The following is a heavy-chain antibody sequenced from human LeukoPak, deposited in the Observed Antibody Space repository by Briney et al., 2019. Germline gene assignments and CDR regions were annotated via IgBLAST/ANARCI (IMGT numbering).Heavy chain of an antibody. CDR3: ARGSTRGRNYYGSGSRPSTHPDKIDY. V-gene: IGHV4-34*01. D-gene: IGHD3-10*01. J-gene: IGHJ4*02. CDR1: GGSFSGYY. Sequence: PSETLSLTCAVYGGSFSGYYWSWIRQPPGKGLEWIGEINHSGSTNYNPSLKSRVTISVDTSKNQFSLKLSSVTAADTAVYYCARGSTRGRNYYGSGSRPSTHPDKIDYWGQGTLVTFSS. CDR2: INHSGST.